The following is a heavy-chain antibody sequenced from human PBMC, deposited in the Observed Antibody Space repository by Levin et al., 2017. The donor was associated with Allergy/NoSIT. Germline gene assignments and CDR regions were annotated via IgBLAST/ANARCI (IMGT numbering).Heavy chain of an antibody. D-gene: IGHD3-22*01. V-gene: IGHV1-69*13. CDR2: IIPIFGTA. Sequence: SVKVSCKASGGTFSSYAISWVRQAPGQGLEWMGGIIPIFGTANYAQKFQGRVTITADESTSTAYMELSSLRSEDTAVYYCATRIDLTYYYDSSGYYYPTSYYYDGMDVWGQGTTVTVSS. J-gene: IGHJ6*02. CDR1: GGTFSSYA. CDR3: ATRIDLTYYYDSSGYYYPTSYYYDGMDV.